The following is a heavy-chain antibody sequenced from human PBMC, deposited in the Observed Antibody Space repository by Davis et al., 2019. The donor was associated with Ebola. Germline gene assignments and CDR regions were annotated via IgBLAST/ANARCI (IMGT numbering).Heavy chain of an antibody. CDR1: GYTFTSYY. Sequence: ASVKVSCKTSGYTFTSYYMHWVRQAPGQGLEWMGWINPNSGDTNYAQKFQGRVTMTRDTSISTVYMELSSLTSGDTAVYYCARAQDGYNPNFDYWGHGTLVTVS. CDR3: ARAQDGYNPNFDY. D-gene: IGHD5-24*01. V-gene: IGHV1-2*02. J-gene: IGHJ4*01. CDR2: INPNSGDT.